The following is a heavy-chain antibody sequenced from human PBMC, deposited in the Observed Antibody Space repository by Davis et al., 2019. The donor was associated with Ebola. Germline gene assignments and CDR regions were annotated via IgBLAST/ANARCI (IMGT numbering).Heavy chain of an antibody. CDR1: GGSISTYY. J-gene: IGHJ3*02. CDR3: ARDVPVAGTRAFDI. CDR2: IYYSGST. D-gene: IGHD6-19*01. V-gene: IGHV4-59*01. Sequence: MPSETLSLTCTVSGGSISTYYWSWIRQPPGKGLEWIGYIYYSGSTNYNPSLKSRVTISVDTSKSQFSLNLSSVTAADTAVYYCARDVPVAGTRAFDIWGQGTMVTVSS.